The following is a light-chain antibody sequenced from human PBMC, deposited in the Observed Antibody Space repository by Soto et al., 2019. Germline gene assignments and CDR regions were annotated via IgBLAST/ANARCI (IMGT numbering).Light chain of an antibody. V-gene: IGKV3-11*01. Sequence: EIVLTQSPATLSLSPGESATLSCRASESVSIYISWYQQKPAQAPRLLIYDASNRATGIPTRFSGSGSGTDFSLTIIRLEPEDRAVYYCQQRSNWPWTTFDQETRVELK. J-gene: IGKJ1*01. CDR2: DAS. CDR1: ESVSIY. CDR3: QQRSNWPWTT.